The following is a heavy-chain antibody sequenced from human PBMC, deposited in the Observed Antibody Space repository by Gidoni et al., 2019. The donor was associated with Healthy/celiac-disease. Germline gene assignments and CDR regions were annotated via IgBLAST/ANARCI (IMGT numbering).Heavy chain of an antibody. J-gene: IGHJ4*02. CDR1: GGPLSRGDDY. V-gene: IGHV4-30-4*01. D-gene: IGHD1-26*01. CDR2: IYYSGST. Sequence: QVQLQESGPGLVTPSQTLSLTCTVPGGPLSRGDDYLSWICQPLGKGQEWIGYIYYSGSTYYNPSLKSRVTISVDTSKNQFSLKLSSVTAADTAVYYCARDGSYSGSYPGLWDYWGQGTLVTVSS. CDR3: ARDGSYSGSYPGLWDY.